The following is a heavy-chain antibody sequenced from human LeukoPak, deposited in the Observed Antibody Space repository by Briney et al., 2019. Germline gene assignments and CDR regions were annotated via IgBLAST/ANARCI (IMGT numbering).Heavy chain of an antibody. V-gene: IGHV3-23*01. J-gene: IGHJ4*02. D-gene: IGHD3-9*01. Sequence: GASLRLSCAASGFIFSNYAMYWVRQAPGKGLEWVSAISGRSDNTYYADSVKGRFTLSRDNSKNTLYLQMNSLRADDTAVYYCAKWGDYDVLTGYYVSDFWGQGTLVTVSS. CDR2: ISGRSDNT. CDR1: GFIFSNYA. CDR3: AKWGDYDVLTGYYVSDF.